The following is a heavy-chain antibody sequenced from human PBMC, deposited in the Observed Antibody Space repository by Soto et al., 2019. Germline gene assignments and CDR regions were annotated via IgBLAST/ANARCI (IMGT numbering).Heavy chain of an antibody. CDR3: ARRKAYYYDSSGYYFDY. Sequence: GESLKISCEGSGYSFTSYWIGWVRQMPGKGLEWMGIIYPGDSDTRYSPSFQGQVTISADKSISTAYLQWSSLKASDTAMYYCARRKAYYYDSSGYYFDYWGQGTLVTVSS. J-gene: IGHJ4*02. D-gene: IGHD3-22*01. CDR2: IYPGDSDT. CDR1: GYSFTSYW. V-gene: IGHV5-51*01.